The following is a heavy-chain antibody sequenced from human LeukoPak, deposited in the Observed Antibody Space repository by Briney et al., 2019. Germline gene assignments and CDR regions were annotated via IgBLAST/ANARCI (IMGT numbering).Heavy chain of an antibody. CDR3: ARDRYISNWFFDR. V-gene: IGHV4-30-4*01. J-gene: IGHJ4*02. D-gene: IGHD3-3*02. Sequence: SQTLSLTCTVSGGSISSGDFYWSWIRQPPEKGLEYIGYIYHSGITFYNPSLRSRVTVSIDTSKNQFSLKLSSVTAADTAVYYCARDRYISNWFFDRWGQGTLVTVSS. CDR1: GGSISSGDFY. CDR2: IYHSGIT.